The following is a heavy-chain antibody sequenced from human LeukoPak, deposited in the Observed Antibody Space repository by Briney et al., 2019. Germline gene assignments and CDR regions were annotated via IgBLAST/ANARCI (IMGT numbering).Heavy chain of an antibody. D-gene: IGHD6-19*01. J-gene: IGHJ4*02. CDR1: GFTFSTYS. CDR2: ITSSSSTM. V-gene: IGHV3-48*01. Sequence: GSLRLSCAASGFTFSTYSMNWVRQAPGKGLEWVSYITSSSSTMFYADSVKGRFTISRDNAKNSLYLQMNSLRAEDTAVYYCARDVKSYSSGASYFDYWGQGTLVTVSS. CDR3: ARDVKSYSSGASYFDY.